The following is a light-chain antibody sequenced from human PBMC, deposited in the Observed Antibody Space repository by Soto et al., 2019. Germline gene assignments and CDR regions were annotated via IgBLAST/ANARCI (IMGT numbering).Light chain of an antibody. Sequence: QSALTQPASVSRSPGQSITISCTGTSSDVGGYNYVSWYQQHPGKAPKLMIYDVSNRPSGVSNRFSGSKSGNTASLTVSGLQAEDEADYYCTSYTSSNTWVFGGGAKLTVL. CDR1: SSDVGGYNY. CDR2: DVS. CDR3: TSYTSSNTWV. V-gene: IGLV2-14*01. J-gene: IGLJ3*02.